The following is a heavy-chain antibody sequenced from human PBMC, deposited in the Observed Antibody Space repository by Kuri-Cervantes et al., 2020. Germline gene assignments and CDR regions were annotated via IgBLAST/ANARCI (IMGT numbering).Heavy chain of an antibody. V-gene: IGHV3-21*03. Sequence: GESLKISCAASGFMFNTHAMHWVRQAPGKGLEWVSSISSSSSYIYYADSVKGRFTISRDNAKNSLYLQMISLRAEDTAVYYCARSNWNDAFDIWGQGTMVTVSS. J-gene: IGHJ3*02. CDR2: ISSSSSYI. D-gene: IGHD1-1*01. CDR3: ARSNWNDAFDI. CDR1: GFMFNTHA.